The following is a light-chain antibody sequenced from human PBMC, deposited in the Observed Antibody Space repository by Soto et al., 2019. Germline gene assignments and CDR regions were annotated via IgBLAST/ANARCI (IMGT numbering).Light chain of an antibody. CDR1: QSVSAW. CDR3: QQYKTYWT. V-gene: IGKV1-5*03. Sequence: DIQMTQSPSTLSASVGDRVTITCRASQSVSAWVAWYQQKPGKAPNLLIYRASTLESGVPSRFSGSGSGTEFPLPISSLQPDDSATYYCQQYKTYWTFGQGSKVEIK. CDR2: RAS. J-gene: IGKJ1*01.